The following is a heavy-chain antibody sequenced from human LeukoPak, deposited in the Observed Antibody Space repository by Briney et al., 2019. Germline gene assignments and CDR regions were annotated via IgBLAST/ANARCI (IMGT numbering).Heavy chain of an antibody. V-gene: IGHV1-69*13. J-gene: IGHJ4*02. CDR3: ARDLEERVFDY. D-gene: IGHD6-13*01. CDR2: IIPIFGTA. Sequence: SVKVSCKASGGTFSSYANSWVRPAPGQGLEWVGGIIPIFGTANYAQKFQGRVTITADESTSTAYMELSSLRSEDTAVYYCARDLEERVFDYWGQGTLVTVSS. CDR1: GGTFSSYA.